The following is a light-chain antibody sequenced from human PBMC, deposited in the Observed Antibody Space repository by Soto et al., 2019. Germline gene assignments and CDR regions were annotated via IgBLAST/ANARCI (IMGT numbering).Light chain of an antibody. V-gene: IGKV1-5*01. Sequence: ITCRASQSISSWLAWYQQKPGKAPKLLIYDASSLESGVPSRFSGSGSGTEFTLTISSLQPDDFATYYCQQYNSYPWTFGQGTKVDIK. J-gene: IGKJ1*01. CDR1: QSISSW. CDR2: DAS. CDR3: QQYNSYPWT.